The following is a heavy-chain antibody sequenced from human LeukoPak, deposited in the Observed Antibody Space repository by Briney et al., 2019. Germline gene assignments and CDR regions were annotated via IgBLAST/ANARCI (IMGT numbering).Heavy chain of an antibody. Sequence: GGSLRLSCAASGFTFSRNSIHWVRQAPGKGLEWVSSISDSGSGTYYTDSVNGRFTISRDNSKKTLFLQMNSLRAEDTAIYYCAKSGIAVAGGFDYWGQGSLVTVSS. CDR3: AKSGIAVAGGFDY. CDR1: GFTFSRNS. V-gene: IGHV3-23*01. D-gene: IGHD6-19*01. CDR2: ISDSGSGT. J-gene: IGHJ4*02.